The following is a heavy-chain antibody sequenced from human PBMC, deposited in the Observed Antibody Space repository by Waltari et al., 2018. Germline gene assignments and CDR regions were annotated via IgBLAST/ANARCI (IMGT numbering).Heavy chain of an antibody. V-gene: IGHV3-30*18. Sequence: QVQLVESGGGVVQPGRSLRLSCATSGFTFSSYGMHWVRQAPGKGLEWVAVISYDGSNKYYAASGKGRFTISRDNSKNTLYLQMNSLRAEDTAVYYCAKGGEYYDFWSGYYYPDYWGQGTLVTVSS. D-gene: IGHD3-3*01. J-gene: IGHJ4*02. CDR3: AKGGEYYDFWSGYYYPDY. CDR2: ISYDGSNK. CDR1: GFTFSSYG.